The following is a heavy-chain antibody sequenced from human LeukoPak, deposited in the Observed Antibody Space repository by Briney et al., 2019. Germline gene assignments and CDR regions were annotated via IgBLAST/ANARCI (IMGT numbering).Heavy chain of an antibody. D-gene: IGHD3-22*01. Sequence: QPGASLRLSCAASGFTFSSYAMSWVRQAPGKGLEWVSAISGSGGSTYYADSVKGRFTISRDNSKNTLYLQMNSLRAEDTAVYYCAKMDPNYYDSSGYSWFDPWGQGTLVTVSS. CDR2: ISGSGGST. CDR1: GFTFSSYA. J-gene: IGHJ5*02. CDR3: AKMDPNYYDSSGYSWFDP. V-gene: IGHV3-23*01.